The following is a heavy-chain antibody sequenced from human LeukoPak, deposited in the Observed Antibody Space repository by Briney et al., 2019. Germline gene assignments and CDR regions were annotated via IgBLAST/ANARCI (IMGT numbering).Heavy chain of an antibody. V-gene: IGHV3-7*01. Sequence: GGSLRLSCAASGITFSADWMAWVRQAPGKGLEWVANMKQDGSEMHYVDSVKGRFTISRDNAKNPLYLQMNTLRPEDTAVYYCARNFDSNWFDPWGQGTLVTVSS. CDR2: MKQDGSEM. CDR1: GITFSADW. J-gene: IGHJ5*02. D-gene: IGHD3-9*01. CDR3: ARNFDSNWFDP.